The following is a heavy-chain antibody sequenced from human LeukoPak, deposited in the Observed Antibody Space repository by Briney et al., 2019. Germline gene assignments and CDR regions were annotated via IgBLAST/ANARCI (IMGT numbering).Heavy chain of an antibody. CDR1: GGSISSGSYY. D-gene: IGHD5-12*01. CDR2: IYSSGST. Sequence: PSETLSLTCTVSGGSISSGSYYWTWIRQPAGKGLEWIGRIYSSGSTNYNPSLKSRVTISVDTSKNQFSLKLSSVTAADTAVYYCARANSGYVHFDYWGQGTLVTVSS. CDR3: ARANSGYVHFDY. J-gene: IGHJ4*02. V-gene: IGHV4-61*10.